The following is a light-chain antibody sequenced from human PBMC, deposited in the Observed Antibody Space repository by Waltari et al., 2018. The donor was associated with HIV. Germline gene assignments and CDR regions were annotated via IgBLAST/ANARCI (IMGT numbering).Light chain of an antibody. Sequence: QSALTQPASVSGSPGQSITISCTGTSSDLGYYDSVSWYHQHPGKAPKLMIYEVNNRPSGISNRFSGSKSGNTASLTISGLQAEDEADYYCSSHTTSSTLYVFGTGTKVTVL. J-gene: IGLJ1*01. CDR3: SSHTTSSTLYV. V-gene: IGLV2-14*01. CDR2: EVN. CDR1: SSDLGYYDS.